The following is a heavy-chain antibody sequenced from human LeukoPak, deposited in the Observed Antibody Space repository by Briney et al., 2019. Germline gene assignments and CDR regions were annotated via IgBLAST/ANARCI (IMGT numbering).Heavy chain of an antibody. CDR2: ISSSSSTI. Sequence: PGGSLRLSCAASGFTFSSYSMNWVRQAPGKGLEWVSYISSSSSTIYYADSVKGRFTISRDNAKNSLYLQMNSLRAEDTAVYYCARDGIAARPGSYYYYGMDVWGQGITVTVSS. J-gene: IGHJ6*02. D-gene: IGHD6-6*01. CDR1: GFTFSSYS. CDR3: ARDGIAARPGSYYYYGMDV. V-gene: IGHV3-48*01.